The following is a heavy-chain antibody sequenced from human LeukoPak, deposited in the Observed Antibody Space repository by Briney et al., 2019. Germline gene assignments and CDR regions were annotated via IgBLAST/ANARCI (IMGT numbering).Heavy chain of an antibody. CDR2: TSTFDGP. CDR1: VYTFTTFG. D-gene: IGHD1-26*01. CDR3: ARDWDGRQNYFAP. V-gene: IGHV1-18*01. J-gene: IGHJ5*02. Sequence: ASVKVTCKSSVYTFTTFGISWVRQAPGQGLEWMGWTSTFDGPNYAQKFQGRVTMTTDTSTSTVYMELRSLSPDDTAVYHCARDWDGRQNYFAPWRQGTLVTVSS.